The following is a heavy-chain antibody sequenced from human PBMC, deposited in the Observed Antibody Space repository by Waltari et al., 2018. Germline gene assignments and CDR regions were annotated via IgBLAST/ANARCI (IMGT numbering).Heavy chain of an antibody. CDR1: GYSFTSYW. Sequence: EVQLVQSGAEVKKPGESLKISCKGSGYSFTSYWIGWVRQMPGKGLEWMGIIYPGESDTRYSPSFQGKVTSSADKSISTAYLQWSSLKAADTAMYYCASSPAEGYSSSWYFYWGQGTLVTVSS. CDR2: IYPGESDT. CDR3: ASSPAEGYSSSWYFY. V-gene: IGHV5-51*01. J-gene: IGHJ4*02. D-gene: IGHD6-13*01.